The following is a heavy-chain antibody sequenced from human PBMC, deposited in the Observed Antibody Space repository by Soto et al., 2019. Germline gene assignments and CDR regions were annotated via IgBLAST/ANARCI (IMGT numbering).Heavy chain of an antibody. D-gene: IGHD3-22*01. J-gene: IGHJ4*02. Sequence: PSETLSLTCAMYGGSFSDYYGSWIRQPPGKGLEWIGEISQGEGTKYNPSLKSRVTISVDTSKSQVSLRLTSVTGADTAVYYCARGPDRAKVGYWGQGTLVTVSS. CDR3: ARGPDRAKVGY. V-gene: IGHV4-34*01. CDR2: ISQGEGT. CDR1: GGSFSDYY.